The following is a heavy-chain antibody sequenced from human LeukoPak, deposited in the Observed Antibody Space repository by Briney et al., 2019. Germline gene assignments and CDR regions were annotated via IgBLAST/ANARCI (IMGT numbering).Heavy chain of an antibody. J-gene: IGHJ5*02. CDR1: GYTFTGYY. D-gene: IGHD3-3*01. Sequence: ASVKVSCKASGYTFTGYYMHWVRQAPGQGLEWMGWISAYNGNTNYVQKLQGRVTMTTDTSTSTAYMELRSLRSDDTAVYYCARITYDFWSGYYMPDDPWGQGTLVTVSS. V-gene: IGHV1-18*04. CDR3: ARITYDFWSGYYMPDDP. CDR2: ISAYNGNT.